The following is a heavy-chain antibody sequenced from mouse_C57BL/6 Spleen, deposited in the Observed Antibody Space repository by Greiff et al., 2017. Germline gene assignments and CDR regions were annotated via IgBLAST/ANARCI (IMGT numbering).Heavy chain of an antibody. J-gene: IGHJ1*03. V-gene: IGHV1-15*01. CDR1: GYTFPDYE. D-gene: IGHD2-2*01. CDR2: IDPETGGT. Sequence: QVQLKESGAELVRPGASVTLSCKASGYTFPDYEMHWVKQTPVHGLEWIGAIDPETGGTAYNQKFKGKAILTADKSSSTAYMELRSLTSEDSAVYYCTREETTMVTTWYFDVWGTGTTVTVSS. CDR3: TREETTMVTTWYFDV.